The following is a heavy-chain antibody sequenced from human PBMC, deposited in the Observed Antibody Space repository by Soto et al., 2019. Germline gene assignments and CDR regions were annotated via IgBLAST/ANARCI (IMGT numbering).Heavy chain of an antibody. V-gene: IGHV3-33*01. Sequence: QVQLVESGGGVVQPGRSLRLSCAASGFTFSSYGMHWVRQAPGKGLEWVAVIWYDGSNKYYADSVKGRFTISRDNSKNTLYLQMNSLRDEDTAVYYCAREGMGPAFDYWGQGTLVTVSS. CDR2: IWYDGSNK. CDR3: AREGMGPAFDY. D-gene: IGHD2-8*01. CDR1: GFTFSSYG. J-gene: IGHJ4*02.